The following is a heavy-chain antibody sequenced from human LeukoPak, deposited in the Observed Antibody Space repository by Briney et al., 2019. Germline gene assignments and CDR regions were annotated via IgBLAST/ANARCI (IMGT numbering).Heavy chain of an antibody. CDR1: GFTFSSYA. V-gene: IGHV3-30*01. CDR3: AKEYALYSGSSSYFDY. Sequence: PGGSLRLSCAASGFTFSSYALHWVRQAPGKGLEWVAVISYDGSNKYYADSVKGRFTVSRDNSKNTLYLQMNSLRPEDTAVYYCAKEYALYSGSSSYFDYWGQGTLVTVS. CDR2: ISYDGSNK. J-gene: IGHJ4*02. D-gene: IGHD1-26*01.